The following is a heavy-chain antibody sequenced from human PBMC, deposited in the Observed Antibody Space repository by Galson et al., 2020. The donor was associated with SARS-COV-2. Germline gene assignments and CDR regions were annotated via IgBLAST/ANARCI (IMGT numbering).Heavy chain of an antibody. CDR3: ARGGDWFDP. V-gene: IGHV4-61*02. CDR2: IYTSGST. Sequence: SETLSLTCTVSGGSISSGSYYWSWIRQPAGKGLEWIGRIYTSGSTNYNPSLKSRVTISVDTSKNQFSLKLSSVTAADTAVYYCARGGDWFDPWGQGTLVTVSS. J-gene: IGHJ5*02. CDR1: GGSISSGSYY. D-gene: IGHD3-16*01.